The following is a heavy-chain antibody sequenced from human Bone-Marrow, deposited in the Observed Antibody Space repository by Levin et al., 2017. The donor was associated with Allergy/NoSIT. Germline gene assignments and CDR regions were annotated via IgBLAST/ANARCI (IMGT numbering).Heavy chain of an antibody. CDR3: ASRVSGWYFGS. D-gene: IGHD6-19*01. CDR1: GRSISSDNW. J-gene: IGHJ4*02. V-gene: IGHV4-4*02. Sequence: MPSETLSLTCAVSGRSISSDNWWSWVRQPPGKGLEWIAEMYHSGSTNYNPSLFSRVTVSLDKSKNQLSLTLNSVTAADTAVYYCASRVSGWYFGSWGQGTLVTVSS. CDR2: MYHSGST.